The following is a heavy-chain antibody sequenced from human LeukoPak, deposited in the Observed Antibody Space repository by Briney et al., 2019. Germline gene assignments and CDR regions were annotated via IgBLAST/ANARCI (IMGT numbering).Heavy chain of an antibody. D-gene: IGHD3-10*02. CDR3: AAVRGGKDFDS. Sequence: ASVKVSCKASGYTFTSYRISWVRQAPGQGLEWMGWISAYNGNTNYAQKLQGRVTMTTDTSTSTACMELRSLRSDDTAVYYCAAVRGGKDFDSWGQGTMVTVSS. CDR2: ISAYNGNT. J-gene: IGHJ3*02. V-gene: IGHV1-18*01. CDR1: GYTFTSYR.